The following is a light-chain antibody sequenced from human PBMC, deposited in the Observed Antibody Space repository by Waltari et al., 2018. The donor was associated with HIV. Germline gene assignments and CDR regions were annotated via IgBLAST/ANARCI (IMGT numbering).Light chain of an antibody. J-gene: IGKJ2*01. V-gene: IGKV3-20*01. CDR2: GAS. Sequence: ELVLTQSPGTLSLSPGERATLSCRASQRVISDYLAWYQQKRGQAPRLLIFGASSRATGIPDRFSGSGSGTDFTLTISRLEPEDFAMYYCQQYGNSPRTFGQGTKLEFK. CDR1: QRVISDY. CDR3: QQYGNSPRT.